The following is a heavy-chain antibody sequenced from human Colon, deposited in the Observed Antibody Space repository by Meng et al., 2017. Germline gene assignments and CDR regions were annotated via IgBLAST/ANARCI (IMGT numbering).Heavy chain of an antibody. CDR3: AWITNFHFAMHV. V-gene: IGHV3-15*05. CDR1: GFSLSDPFSGAW. J-gene: IGHJ6*02. D-gene: IGHD2/OR15-2a*01. Sequence: GESLKISCAGSGFSLSDPFSGAWMNWVRQAPGEGLEWVGRIKNNGDPGTAEYAAPVKGRFSISRDDSRSTLYLEMNSLKAEDTGVYYCAWITNFHFAMHVWGRGTTVTVSS. CDR2: IKNNGDPGTA.